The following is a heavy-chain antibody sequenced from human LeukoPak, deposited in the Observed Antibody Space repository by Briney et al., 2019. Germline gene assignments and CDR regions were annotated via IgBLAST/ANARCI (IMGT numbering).Heavy chain of an antibody. CDR1: GFTFRSYG. CDR2: IRYDGSNK. J-gene: IGHJ4*02. V-gene: IGHV3-30*02. CDR3: ARGPDYDILADYFDY. Sequence: PGGSLRLSCAASGFTFRSYGMHWVRQAPGKGLEWVTFIRYDGSNKYYADPVKGRFSISRDNSKNTLFLQMNSLRPEDTAVYYCARGPDYDILADYFDYWGQGTLVTVSS. D-gene: IGHD3-9*01.